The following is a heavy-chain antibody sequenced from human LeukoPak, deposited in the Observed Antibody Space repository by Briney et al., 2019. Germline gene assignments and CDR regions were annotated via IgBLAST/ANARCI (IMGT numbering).Heavy chain of an antibody. Sequence: SETLSLTCTLSGGSISSYYWSWIRQPAGKGLEWIGRIYTSGSTNYNPSLKSRVTMSVDTSKNQFSLKLSSVTAADTAVYYCARGSALGYCSSTSCQKAAFDPWGQGTLVTVSS. J-gene: IGHJ5*02. CDR2: IYTSGST. CDR1: GGSISSYY. CDR3: ARGSALGYCSSTSCQKAAFDP. V-gene: IGHV4-4*07. D-gene: IGHD2-2*01.